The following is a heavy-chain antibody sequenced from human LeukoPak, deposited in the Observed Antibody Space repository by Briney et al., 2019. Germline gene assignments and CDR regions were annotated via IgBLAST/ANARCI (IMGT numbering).Heavy chain of an antibody. CDR1: GFTFTTYN. D-gene: IGHD4/OR15-4a*01. J-gene: IGHJ4*02. CDR2: ISPSSSYI. V-gene: IGHV3-21*01. Sequence: PGGSLRLSCAASGFTFTTYNMIWVRQAPGKGVEWISSISPSSSYIYYADSVRGRFTISRDNAKNSLYLQMNSLRAEDTAVYYCARLRNNDYGDYWGQGSLVTVSS. CDR3: ARLRNNDYGDY.